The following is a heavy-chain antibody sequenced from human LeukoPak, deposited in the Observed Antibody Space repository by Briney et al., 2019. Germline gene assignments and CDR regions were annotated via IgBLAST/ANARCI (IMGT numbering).Heavy chain of an antibody. V-gene: IGHV3-53*01. CDR1: GFTVSSNY. D-gene: IGHD3-10*01. CDR3: ARNGGRWTMVRGDGFYFDY. CDR2: IYSGGST. Sequence: GGSLRLSCAASGFTVSSNYMSWVRQAPGKGLEWVSVIYSGGSTYYADSVKGRFTISRDNSKNMLYLQMNSLRAEDTAVYYCARNGGRWTMVRGDGFYFDYWGQGTLVTVSS. J-gene: IGHJ4*02.